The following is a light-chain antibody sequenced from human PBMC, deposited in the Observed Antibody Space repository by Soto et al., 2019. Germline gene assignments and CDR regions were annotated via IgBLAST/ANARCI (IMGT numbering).Light chain of an antibody. CDR1: QSVSRN. CDR3: QQYNSWPPLT. Sequence: EIVMTQSPATLSVSPCERATLSCRASQSVSRNLAWYQQKPGQPPRLLIFGASNRATAVPARFSGSGSGAEFTITIISLQAEDFAVYYCQQYNSWPPLTFGGGTKVEIK. CDR2: GAS. V-gene: IGKV3-15*01. J-gene: IGKJ4*01.